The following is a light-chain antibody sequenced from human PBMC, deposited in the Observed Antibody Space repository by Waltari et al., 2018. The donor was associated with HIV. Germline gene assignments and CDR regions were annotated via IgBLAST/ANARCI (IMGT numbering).Light chain of an antibody. J-gene: IGKJ5*01. CDR1: QNITTS. CDR3: QQSYNGPVT. Sequence: DIQMTQSPSSLSASLGDRVTITCRTSQNITTSLNWYQHKSGKAPKVLLYGASNLQSGVPPRFSGRGSGTHFALSISGLQPEDFATYCCQQSYNGPVTFGQGTRLDLK. V-gene: IGKV1-39*01. CDR2: GAS.